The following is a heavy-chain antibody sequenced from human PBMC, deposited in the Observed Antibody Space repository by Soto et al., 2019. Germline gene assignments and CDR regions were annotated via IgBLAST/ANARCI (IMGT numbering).Heavy chain of an antibody. CDR2: IYPGDSDT. CDR3: ARGEAGTGYYYYYGMDV. CDR1: GYSFTSYW. V-gene: IGHV5-51*01. D-gene: IGHD6-19*01. J-gene: IGHJ6*02. Sequence: GESLKISCKGSGYSFTSYWIGWVRQMPGKGLEWMGIIYPGDSDTRYSPSFQGQVTISADKSISTAYLQWSSLKASDTAMYYCARGEAGTGYYYYYGMDVWGQGTTVTVS.